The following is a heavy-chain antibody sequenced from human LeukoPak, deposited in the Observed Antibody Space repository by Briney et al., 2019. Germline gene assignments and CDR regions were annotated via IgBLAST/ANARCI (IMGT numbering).Heavy chain of an antibody. CDR2: IYPGDSDT. D-gene: IGHD2-2*02. J-gene: IGHJ4*02. V-gene: IGHV5-51*01. CDR1: GYSFTNYW. CDR3: ARQGICSTTGCYSDY. Sequence: GESLKISCKDSGYSFTNYWIGWVRQMPGKGLEWMGIIYPGDSDTRYSPSFQGQVTISADKSISTAYLQWSSLKASDIAMYYCARQGICSTTGCYSDYWGQGTLVTVSS.